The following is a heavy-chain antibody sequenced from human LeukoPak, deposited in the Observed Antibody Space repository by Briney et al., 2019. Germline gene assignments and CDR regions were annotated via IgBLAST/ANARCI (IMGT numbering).Heavy chain of an antibody. CDR2: INHSGST. V-gene: IGHV4-34*01. J-gene: IGHJ4*02. CDR1: GDSISSYY. CDR3: ARVKGYSYGFSPRYFDY. Sequence: SETLSLTCTVSGDSISSYYWSWIRQPPGKGLEWIGEINHSGSTNYNPSLKSRVTISVDTSKNQFSLKLSSVTAADTAVYYCARVKGYSYGFSPRYFDYWGQGTLVTVSS. D-gene: IGHD5-18*01.